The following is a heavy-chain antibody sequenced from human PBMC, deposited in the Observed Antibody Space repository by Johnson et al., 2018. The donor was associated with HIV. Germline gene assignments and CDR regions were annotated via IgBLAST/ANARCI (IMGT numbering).Heavy chain of an antibody. CDR2: ISSSGSII. Sequence: VQLVESGGGLVKPGGSLRLSCAASGFTFSDYYMSWIRQAPGKGLEWVSYISSSGSIIYYADSVQGRFTISRDSSKNTLFLQMNSLRTEDTALYYCAKSRGGYSYGYDAFDIWGQGTMVTVSS. D-gene: IGHD5-18*01. V-gene: IGHV3-11*04. J-gene: IGHJ3*02. CDR3: AKSRGGYSYGYDAFDI. CDR1: GFTFSDYY.